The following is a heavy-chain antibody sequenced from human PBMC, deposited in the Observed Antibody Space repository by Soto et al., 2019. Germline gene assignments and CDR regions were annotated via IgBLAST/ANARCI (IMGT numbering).Heavy chain of an antibody. J-gene: IGHJ3*02. Sequence: QVQLVESGGGLVKPGGSLRLSCAASGFTFSDYYMNWIRQAPGKGLEWVSYISSSGSTIYYSDSVKGRFTISRDNAKNSLYLQMNSLRAEDTAVYYCAGALYYDILTGYWHYAFDIWGQGTMVTVSS. V-gene: IGHV3-11*01. CDR1: GFTFSDYY. CDR3: AGALYYDILTGYWHYAFDI. CDR2: ISSSGSTI. D-gene: IGHD3-9*01.